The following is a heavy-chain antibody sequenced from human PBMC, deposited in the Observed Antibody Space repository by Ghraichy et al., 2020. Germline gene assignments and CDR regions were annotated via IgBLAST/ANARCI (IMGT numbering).Heavy chain of an antibody. J-gene: IGHJ4*02. V-gene: IGHV3-30*18. D-gene: IGHD2/OR15-2a*01. CDR1: GFTFSSYG. CDR2: ISYDGNSE. CDR3: AKDRLSGLYGPTASFDY. Sequence: GGSLRLSCAASGFTFSSYGLHWVRQAPGKGLEWLAVISYDGNSEYYSDSVKGRFTISRDNSSNTLYLQMNSLRAEDTAVYYCAKDRLSGLYGPTASFDYWGQGTLVTVSS.